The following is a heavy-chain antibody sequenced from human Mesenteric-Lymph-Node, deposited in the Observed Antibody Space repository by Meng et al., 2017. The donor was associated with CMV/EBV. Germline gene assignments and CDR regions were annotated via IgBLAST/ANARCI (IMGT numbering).Heavy chain of an antibody. CDR2: INSDGNYT. Sequence: GESLKISCAAYGFDFSSHWMHWVRQVPGKGLVWVSRINSDGNYTKYADSVKGRFTISRDNAKNTLYLQMSTLRVEDTGAYYCARDASTFGWYYDFWSGYYRGRFNWFDPWGQGTQVTVSS. D-gene: IGHD3-3*01. CDR3: ARDASTFGWYYDFWSGYYRGRFNWFDP. V-gene: IGHV3-74*03. J-gene: IGHJ5*02. CDR1: GFDFSSHW.